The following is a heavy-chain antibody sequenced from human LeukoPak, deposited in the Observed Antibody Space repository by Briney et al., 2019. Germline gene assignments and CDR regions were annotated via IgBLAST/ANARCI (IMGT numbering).Heavy chain of an antibody. CDR2: IIPIFGIA. CDR1: GGTFSSYA. J-gene: IGHJ4*02. V-gene: IGHV1-69*04. Sequence: SVKVSCKASGGTFSSYAISWVRQAPGQGLEWMGRIIPIFGIANYAQKFQGRVTITADKSTSTAYMELSSLRSEDTAVFYCARDGGTTVISEYFDYWGQGTLVTVSS. CDR3: ARDGGTTVISEYFDY. D-gene: IGHD4-17*01.